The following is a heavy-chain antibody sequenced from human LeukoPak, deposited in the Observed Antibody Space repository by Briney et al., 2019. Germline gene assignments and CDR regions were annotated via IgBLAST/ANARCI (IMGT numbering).Heavy chain of an antibody. Sequence: GGSLRLSCAASGFTFNTYAMIWFRQAPGKGLEWVSTINDNGDTTYYADSVKGRFTISRDNSKDTLSLQMNSLRAEDTAVYYCAKERSNDNNGYYAYLYWGQGTLVTVSS. CDR3: AKERSNDNNGYYAYLY. V-gene: IGHV3-23*01. CDR2: INDNGDTT. J-gene: IGHJ4*02. D-gene: IGHD3-22*01. CDR1: GFTFNTYA.